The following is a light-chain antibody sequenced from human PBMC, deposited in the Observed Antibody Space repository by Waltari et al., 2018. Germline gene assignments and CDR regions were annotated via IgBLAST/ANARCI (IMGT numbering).Light chain of an antibody. CDR2: ATS. V-gene: IGKV3-20*01. J-gene: IGKJ3*01. CDR1: QSVRSDL. CDR3: QQYGGSPEGFT. Sequence: EVVLTQSPGTLSLSPGERATLSCRASQSVRSDLLAWYQQKPARAPRLLSYATSGRATGIPDRVRGSGFWTDFTLTISRLEAEDFAVYYCQQYGGSPEGFTFGPGTTVDFK.